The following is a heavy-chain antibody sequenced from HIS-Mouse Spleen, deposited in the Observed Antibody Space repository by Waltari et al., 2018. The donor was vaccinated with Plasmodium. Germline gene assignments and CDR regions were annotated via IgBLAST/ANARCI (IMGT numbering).Heavy chain of an antibody. CDR3: ASSGSGSYYY. D-gene: IGHD3-10*01. CDR1: GGSFSGYY. Sequence: QVQLQQWGAGLLKPSATLSLTCAVYGGSFSGYYWSWILQPPGKGLEWIGEINHSGSTNYNPSLKSRVTISVDTAKNQFSLKLSSVTAADTAVYYCASSGSGSYYYWGQGTLVTVSS. V-gene: IGHV4-34*01. J-gene: IGHJ4*02. CDR2: INHSGST.